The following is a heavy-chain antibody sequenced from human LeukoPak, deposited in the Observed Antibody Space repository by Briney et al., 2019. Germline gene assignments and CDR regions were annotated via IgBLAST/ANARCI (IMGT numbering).Heavy chain of an antibody. CDR1: GGSISSSSYY. V-gene: IGHV4-39*07. J-gene: IGHJ4*02. D-gene: IGHD3-22*01. Sequence: SETLSLTCTVSGGSISSSSYYWGWIRQPPGKGLEWVGSIYYSGSTYYNPSLKSRVTISVDTSKNQFSLKLSSVTAADTAVYYCARADYDSSPPHFDYWGQGTLVTVSS. CDR2: IYYSGST. CDR3: ARADYDSSPPHFDY.